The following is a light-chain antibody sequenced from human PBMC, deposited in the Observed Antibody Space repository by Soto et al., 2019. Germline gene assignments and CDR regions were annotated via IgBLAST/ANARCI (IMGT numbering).Light chain of an antibody. CDR3: CSYAGTYTRL. CDR2: DVN. Sequence: QSVLTQPRSVSGSPGQSVTMSCTRTSSDVANYKYVSWYQQHPGKAPKLMIYDVNKRPSGVPYRFSGSKSGNTASLTISGLQAQDEADYYCCSYAGTYTRLFGTGTKGTVL. V-gene: IGLV2-11*01. J-gene: IGLJ1*01. CDR1: SSDVANYKY.